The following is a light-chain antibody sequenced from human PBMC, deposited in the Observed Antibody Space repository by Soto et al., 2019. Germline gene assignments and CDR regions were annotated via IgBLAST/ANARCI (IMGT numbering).Light chain of an antibody. J-gene: IGLJ2*01. CDR1: SSDVGGYNY. CDR3: ASFTRSVTVV. V-gene: IGLV2-14*03. Sequence: QSALTQPASVSGSPGQSITISCAGTSSDVGGYNYVSWYQQHPGKVPRLIISDVNKRPSGVSDRFSGSKSGNTASLTISGLQAEDEADYYCASFTRSVTVVFGGGTKHTVL. CDR2: DVN.